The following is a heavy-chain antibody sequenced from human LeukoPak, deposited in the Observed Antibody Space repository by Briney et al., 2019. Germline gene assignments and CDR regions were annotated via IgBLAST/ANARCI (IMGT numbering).Heavy chain of an antibody. CDR3: ARGPGAFYDFWSGYY. D-gene: IGHD3-3*01. V-gene: IGHV3-30*04. J-gene: IGHJ4*02. Sequence: GRSLRLSCAASGFTFSSYAMHWVRQAPGKGLEWVAVISYDGSNKYYADSVKGRFTISRDNSKNTLYLQMNSLRAEDTAVYYCARGPGAFYDFWSGYYWGQGTLVTVSS. CDR2: ISYDGSNK. CDR1: GFTFSSYA.